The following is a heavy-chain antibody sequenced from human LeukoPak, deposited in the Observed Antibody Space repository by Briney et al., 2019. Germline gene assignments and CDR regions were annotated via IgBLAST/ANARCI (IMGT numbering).Heavy chain of an antibody. CDR3: ARSGSGSSHYYFDY. Sequence: KASETLSLTCAVSGGFFSGYYWSWIRQPPGKGLEWIGEINHSGSTNYNPSLKSRVTISVDTSKNQFSLKLSSVTAADTAVYYCARSGSGSSHYYFDYWGQGTLVTVSS. D-gene: IGHD3-22*01. V-gene: IGHV4-34*01. CDR2: INHSGST. CDR1: GGFFSGYY. J-gene: IGHJ4*02.